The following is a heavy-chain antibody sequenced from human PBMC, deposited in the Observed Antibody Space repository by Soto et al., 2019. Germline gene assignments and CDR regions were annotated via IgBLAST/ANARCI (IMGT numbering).Heavy chain of an antibody. V-gene: IGHV3-23*01. Sequence: EVQLLESGGGLEQPGGSLRLSCAASGFTFSSYAMSWVRQAPGKGLEWVSAISGSGGSTYYADSVKGRFTISRDNSKNTLYLQMNSLRAEDTAVYYCAKSPRAAGEPKPNIFDYWGQGTLVTVSS. D-gene: IGHD6-13*01. CDR1: GFTFSSYA. J-gene: IGHJ4*02. CDR2: ISGSGGST. CDR3: AKSPRAAGEPKPNIFDY.